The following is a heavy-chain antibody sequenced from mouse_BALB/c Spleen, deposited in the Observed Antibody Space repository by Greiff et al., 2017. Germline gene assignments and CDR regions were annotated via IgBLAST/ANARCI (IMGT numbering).Heavy chain of an antibody. CDR2: ISYSGST. CDR3: ARWIYYGSSYYAMDY. CDR1: GYSITSDYA. J-gene: IGHJ4*01. D-gene: IGHD1-1*01. Sequence: EVQRVESGPGLVKPSQSLSLTCTVTGYSITSDYAWNWIRQFPGNKLEWMGYISYSGSTSYNPSLKSRISITRDTSKNQFFLQLNSVTTEDTATYYCARWIYYGSSYYAMDYWGQGTSVTVSS. V-gene: IGHV3-2*02.